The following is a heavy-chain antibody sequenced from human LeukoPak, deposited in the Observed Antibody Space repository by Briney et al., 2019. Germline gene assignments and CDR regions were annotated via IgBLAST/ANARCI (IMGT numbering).Heavy chain of an antibody. CDR3: ARSTVRYRGMDV. J-gene: IGHJ6*02. CDR2: IYHSGST. Sequence: PSGTLSLTCAVSGGSISSNNWWSWVRQPPGKGLEWIGEIYHSGSTNYNPSLKSRVTISVDKYKNQFSLKLNSVTAADTAVYHCARSTVRYRGMDVWGQGTTVTVSS. V-gene: IGHV4-4*02. CDR1: GGSISSNNW. D-gene: IGHD3-16*02.